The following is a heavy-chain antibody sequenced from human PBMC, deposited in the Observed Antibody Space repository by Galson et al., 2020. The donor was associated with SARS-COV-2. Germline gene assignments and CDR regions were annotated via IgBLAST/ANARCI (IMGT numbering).Heavy chain of an antibody. CDR3: ARGRVSGGY. J-gene: IGHJ4*02. V-gene: IGHV1-46*03. Sequence: ASVKVSCKASGYTLSSYDMHWVRQAPGQGPEWMGIINPSGGSASYSHKFQGRITMTRDTSTSTVYMELNSLTSDDTAVYYWARGRVSGGYWGQGTLVIVSS. D-gene: IGHD1-26*01. CDR1: GYTLSSYD. CDR2: INPSGGSA.